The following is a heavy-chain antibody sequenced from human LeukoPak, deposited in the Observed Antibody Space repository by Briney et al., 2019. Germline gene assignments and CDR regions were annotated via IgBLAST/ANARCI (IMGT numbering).Heavy chain of an antibody. D-gene: IGHD6-6*01. CDR3: ARDLVPYSSSSKYYYYYMDV. CDR2: IYSGGST. CDR1: GFIVSSNY. Sequence: PGGSLRLSCAASGFIVSSNYMSWVRQAPGKGLEWASVIYSGGSTYYADSVNGRFTISRDTSKTTLYLQMNSLRVEDTAVYYCARDLVPYSSSSKYYYYYMDVWGKGTTVTVSS. J-gene: IGHJ6*03. V-gene: IGHV3-53*01.